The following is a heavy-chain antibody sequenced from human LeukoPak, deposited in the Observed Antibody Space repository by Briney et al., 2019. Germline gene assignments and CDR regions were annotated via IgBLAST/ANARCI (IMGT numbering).Heavy chain of an antibody. V-gene: IGHV4-39*01. Sequence: PSETLSLTCTVSGGSISSSSYYWGWIRQPPGKGLEWIGSIYYSGSTYYNPSLKSRVTISVDTSKNPFSLKLSSVTAADRAVYYCASKGATYSSSWYYFDYWGQGTLVTVSS. CDR1: GGSISSSSYY. J-gene: IGHJ4*02. CDR2: IYYSGST. D-gene: IGHD6-13*01. CDR3: ASKGATYSSSWYYFDY.